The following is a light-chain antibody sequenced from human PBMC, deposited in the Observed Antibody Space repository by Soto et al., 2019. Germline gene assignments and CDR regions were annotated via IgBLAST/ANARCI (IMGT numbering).Light chain of an antibody. CDR1: QSISSW. V-gene: IGKV1-5*03. J-gene: IGKJ2*01. Sequence: DIQMTQSPSTLPASVGDRVTITCRASQSISSWLAWYQQKPGKAPKHLIYKASSLESGVPSRFSGSGSGTEFTLIISNLQPDDFAPYYCQHSHSYPYTFGQGTMLEIK. CDR2: KAS. CDR3: QHSHSYPYT.